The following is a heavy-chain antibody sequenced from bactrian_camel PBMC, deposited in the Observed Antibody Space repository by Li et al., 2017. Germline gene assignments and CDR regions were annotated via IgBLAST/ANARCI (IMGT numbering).Heavy chain of an antibody. CDR2: IYSDGST. Sequence: VQLVESGGGLVQPGGSLRLSCEVSGFTFSNYGMNWVRQAPGKGLELVSTIYSDGSTYYADSVKGRFTISQDNAKNTVYLQMSRLGPEDSAVYYCAAIMPALRRPCGSWFEAQGHLNYWGQGTQVTVS. J-gene: IGHJ4*01. V-gene: IGHV3S10*01. D-gene: IGHD6*01. CDR3: AAIMPALRRPCGSWFEAQGHLNY. CDR1: GFTFSNYG.